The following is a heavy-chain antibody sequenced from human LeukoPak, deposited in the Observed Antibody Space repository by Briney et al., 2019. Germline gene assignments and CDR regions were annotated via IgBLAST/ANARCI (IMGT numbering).Heavy chain of an antibody. CDR3: ARRDYVGSDAFDI. J-gene: IGHJ3*02. Sequence: GGSLRLSCAASGFTFSSYAMSWVRQAPGKGLEWVSAISGSGGSTYYADSVKGRFTISRDNSKNTLYLQMNSLRAEDTAVYYCARRDYVGSDAFDIWGQGTMVTVSS. D-gene: IGHD4-23*01. V-gene: IGHV3-23*01. CDR2: ISGSGGST. CDR1: GFTFSSYA.